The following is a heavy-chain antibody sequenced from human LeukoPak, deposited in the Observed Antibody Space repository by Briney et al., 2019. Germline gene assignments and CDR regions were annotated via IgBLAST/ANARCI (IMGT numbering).Heavy chain of an antibody. CDR2: ISYDGSNK. D-gene: IGHD3-9*01. CDR1: GFTFSSYG. V-gene: IGHV3-30*18. J-gene: IGHJ3*02. Sequence: GGSLRLSCAASGFTFSSYGMHWVRQAPGKGLEWVAVISYDGSNKYYADSVKGRFTISRDNSKNTLYLQMNSLRAEDTAVYYCAKLPYYDILTGYYFDAFDIWGQGTMVTVSS. CDR3: AKLPYYDILTGYYFDAFDI.